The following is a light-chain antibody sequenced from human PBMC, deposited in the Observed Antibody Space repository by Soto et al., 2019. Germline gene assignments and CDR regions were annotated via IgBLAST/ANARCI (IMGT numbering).Light chain of an antibody. CDR2: GAS. CDR3: QQYGSSPLT. Sequence: IVLTQSPGTLPLSPGERATLSCRASQSVSNNYLAWYQQKTGQAPRLVIYGASNRATGIPDRFSGSGSGTDFNLTISRLETEDFAVYYCQQYGSSPLTFGGGTKVDIK. V-gene: IGKV3-20*01. CDR1: QSVSNNY. J-gene: IGKJ4*01.